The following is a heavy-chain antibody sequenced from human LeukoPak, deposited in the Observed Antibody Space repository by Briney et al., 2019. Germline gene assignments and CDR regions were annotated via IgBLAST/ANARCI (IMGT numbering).Heavy chain of an antibody. J-gene: IGHJ4*02. V-gene: IGHV4-61*09. CDR3: GRDPGDGLDY. Sequence: PSQTLSLICTVSGGSVSSGTSYWSWIRQPAGKAPEWLGHIYTDGSTRYNPSLMSRITISLDTSKNHFSLKLSSVTAADTAVYYCGRDPGDGLDYWGQGTLVTVSS. CDR2: IYTDGST. CDR1: GGSVSSGTSY.